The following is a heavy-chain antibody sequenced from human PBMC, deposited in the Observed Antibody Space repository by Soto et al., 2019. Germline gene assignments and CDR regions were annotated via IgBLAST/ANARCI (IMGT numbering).Heavy chain of an antibody. CDR1: GFTFNTYG. V-gene: IGHV3-33*01. Sequence: SLRLSCAASGFTFNTYGMHWVRQAPGKGLEWVAVVWSNGKNKYYADSVRGRFTISRDNFRNSLYLQMNSLKASDSAIYYCARFRAPRRQLISMSFHLWGLGTLVTVSS. CDR3: ARFRAPRRQLISMSFHL. D-gene: IGHD6-13*01. J-gene: IGHJ4*03. CDR2: VWSNGKNK.